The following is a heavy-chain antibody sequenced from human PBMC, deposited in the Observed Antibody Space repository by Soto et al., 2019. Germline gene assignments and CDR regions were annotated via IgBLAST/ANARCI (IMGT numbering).Heavy chain of an antibody. Sequence: QVKLVESGGGVXXPGXXLRXSXAASGFNVSAYTMHWVRQAPGKGLEWVAVISSDGNHKYYTDSVKGRFTISRDTSTNTLYLQMNSLRAEDTAVYYCARWEQPLFDYWGQGTLVTVSS. CDR2: ISSDGNHK. V-gene: IGHV3-30-3*01. CDR1: GFNVSAYT. CDR3: ARWEQPLFDY. D-gene: IGHD1-26*01. J-gene: IGHJ4*02.